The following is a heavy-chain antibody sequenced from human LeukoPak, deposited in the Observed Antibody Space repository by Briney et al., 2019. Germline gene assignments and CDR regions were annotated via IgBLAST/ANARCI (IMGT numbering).Heavy chain of an antibody. V-gene: IGHV3-74*01. CDR2: VKYDGSTT. CDR1: GFTFSAYW. D-gene: IGHD3-9*01. Sequence: PGPSLRPSCAASGFTFSAYWMHWVRQAPGKGLVWVSCVKYDGSTTTYADSVKGRFTISRDNGKNILYLQMNSLRVEDTAVYYCARDLDWLLFDYWGQGTLVTVSS. J-gene: IGHJ4*02. CDR3: ARDLDWLLFDY.